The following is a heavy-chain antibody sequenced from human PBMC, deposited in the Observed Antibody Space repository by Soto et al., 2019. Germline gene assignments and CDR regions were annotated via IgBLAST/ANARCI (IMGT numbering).Heavy chain of an antibody. Sequence: EVQLLESGGGLVQPEGSLRLSCEASGFTFSSYAMSWVRQAPGKGLEWVSGISGGGSTTYYADSVKGRFTISRDNSKNTLYLQVNSLRAADTAVYYCARDQAAGGTISRYFQDWGQGTLVTVSS. CDR2: ISGGGSTT. V-gene: IGHV3-23*01. CDR3: ARDQAAGGTISRYFQD. CDR1: GFTFSSYA. D-gene: IGHD6-13*01. J-gene: IGHJ1*01.